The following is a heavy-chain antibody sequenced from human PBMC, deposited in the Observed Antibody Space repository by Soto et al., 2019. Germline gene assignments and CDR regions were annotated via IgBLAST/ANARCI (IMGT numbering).Heavy chain of an antibody. Sequence: ASVKVSCKASGYAFTRYGISWVRQAPGKGPEWMGWMSSYNKNTNSAQKFQGRVTMTRDTFTNTAYMDLRSLTSDDTAVYYCARGGYCSSGSCALYSHEYFGMDVWGQGTTVTVSS. D-gene: IGHD2-15*01. CDR1: GYAFTRYG. V-gene: IGHV1-18*01. CDR3: ARGGYCSSGSCALYSHEYFGMDV. CDR2: MSSYNKNT. J-gene: IGHJ6*02.